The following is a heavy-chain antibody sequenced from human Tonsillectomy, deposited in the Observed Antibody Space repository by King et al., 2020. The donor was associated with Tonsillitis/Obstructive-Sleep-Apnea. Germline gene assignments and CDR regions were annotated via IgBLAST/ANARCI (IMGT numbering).Heavy chain of an antibody. CDR2: IWYDGSNR. Sequence: VQLVESGGGMVQPGRSLRLSCAAAGFRFRSFGMHWVRQAPGKGLEGVAVIWYDGSNRYYTDSVKGRFTISRDNSKNVLYLQMNSLTAEDTAVYYCARDNSSSSAFDHWGQGSLVTVSS. CDR3: ARDNSSSSAFDH. D-gene: IGHD6-6*01. J-gene: IGHJ4*02. V-gene: IGHV3-33*01. CDR1: GFRFRSFG.